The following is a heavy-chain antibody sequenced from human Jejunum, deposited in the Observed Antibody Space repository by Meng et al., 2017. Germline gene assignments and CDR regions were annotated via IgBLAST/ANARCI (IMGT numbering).Heavy chain of an antibody. CDR3: ATDPPPLLP. Sequence: GESLKISCAASGFSFSDAWMTWVRQAPGKGLEWVGLIKTKTDGGTTDYAAHVKGSFSNSRADSKDTLYLQMNSLTTDDPAEYYCATDPPPLLPWGQGTLVTVSS. V-gene: IGHV3-15*01. CDR2: IKTKTDGGTT. CDR1: GFSFSDAW. J-gene: IGHJ5*02.